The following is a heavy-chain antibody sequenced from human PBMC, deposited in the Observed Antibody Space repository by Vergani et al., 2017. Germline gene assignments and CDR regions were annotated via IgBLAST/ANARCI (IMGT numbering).Heavy chain of an antibody. CDR1: GFSLSTSGVG. CDR2: IYWNDDK. Sequence: QITLKESGPTLVKPTQTLTLTCTFSGFSLSTSGVGVGWIRQPPGKALEWLALIYWNDDKRDSPSLKRRLTITKETSKNQVVLTMTNMDPVDTATYYCAHIQRLTMIVVADSDAFDILGQGTLVTVSS. V-gene: IGHV2-5*01. D-gene: IGHD3-22*01. CDR3: AHIQRLTMIVVADSDAFDI. J-gene: IGHJ3*02.